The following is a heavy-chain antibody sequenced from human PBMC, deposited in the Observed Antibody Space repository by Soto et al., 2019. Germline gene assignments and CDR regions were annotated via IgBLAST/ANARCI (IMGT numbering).Heavy chain of an antibody. CDR2: TYPGGTT. V-gene: IGHV3-66*01. CDR1: GFTVSSNY. J-gene: IGHJ3*02. D-gene: IGHD1-26*01. CDR3: TREFRTSGSRDAVDI. Sequence: EVQLVESGGGLVQPGGSLRLSCAASGFTVSSNYMSWVRQAPGRGLEWVSVTYPGGTTHYADSVKGRFTISRDNSKNTRDLQMNRLRADDTAMYYCTREFRTSGSRDAVDIWGQGTVVTVSS.